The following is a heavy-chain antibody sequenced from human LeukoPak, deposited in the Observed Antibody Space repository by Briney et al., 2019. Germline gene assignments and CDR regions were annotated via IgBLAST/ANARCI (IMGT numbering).Heavy chain of an antibody. J-gene: IGHJ4*02. V-gene: IGHV4-59*06. D-gene: IGHD1-26*01. CDR2: ISYTGGT. CDR1: GGSISPYY. CDR3: ARIIVGASFDY. Sequence: SETLSLTCTVSGGSISPYYWSWIRQPPGKGLEWIGYISYTGGTYYNPSLESRVSMSVDTSKNQFSLKLSSVTAADTAMYYCARIIVGASFDYWGQGTLVTVSS.